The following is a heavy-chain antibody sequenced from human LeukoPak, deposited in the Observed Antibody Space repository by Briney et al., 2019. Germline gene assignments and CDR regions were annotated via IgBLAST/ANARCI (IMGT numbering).Heavy chain of an antibody. CDR1: GYSFTSDW. CDR2: IYPGDSDT. CDR3: ARLPYCGGDCFPNWFDP. V-gene: IGHV5-51*01. D-gene: IGHD2-21*02. J-gene: IGHJ5*02. Sequence: PGESLKTSCKGSGYSFTSDWIGWVRQMPGKGLEWMGVIYPGDSDTRYSPSFQGQVTISADKSISTAYLQWSSLKASDTAMYYCARLPYCGGDCFPNWFDPWGQGTLVTVSS.